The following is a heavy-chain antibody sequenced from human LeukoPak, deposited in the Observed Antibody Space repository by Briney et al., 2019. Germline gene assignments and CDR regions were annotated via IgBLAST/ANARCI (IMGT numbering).Heavy chain of an antibody. CDR3: ARDWDYYGMDV. CDR1: GFTFSSYA. Sequence: PGGSLRLSCAASGFTFSSYAMSWVRQAPGKGLEWVSAISGSGGSTYYADSVKGRFTISRGNAKNSLYLQMNSLRAEDTAVYYCARDWDYYGMDVWGQGTTVTVSS. CDR2: ISGSGGST. D-gene: IGHD7-27*01. J-gene: IGHJ6*02. V-gene: IGHV3-23*01.